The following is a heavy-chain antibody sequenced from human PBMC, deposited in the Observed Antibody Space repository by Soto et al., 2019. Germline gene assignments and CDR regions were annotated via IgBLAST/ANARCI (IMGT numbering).Heavy chain of an antibody. CDR1: GGSISSYY. D-gene: IGHD6-19*01. Sequence: SETLSLTCTVSGGSISSYYWSWIRQPPGKGLEWIGYIYYSGSTNYNPSLKSRVTISVDTSKNQFSLKLSSVTAADTAVYYCTRGGWKLFDYWGQGTLVTVSS. J-gene: IGHJ4*02. CDR2: IYYSGST. CDR3: TRGGWKLFDY. V-gene: IGHV4-59*01.